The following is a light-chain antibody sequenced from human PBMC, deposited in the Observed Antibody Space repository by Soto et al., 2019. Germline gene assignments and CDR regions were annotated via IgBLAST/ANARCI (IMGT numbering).Light chain of an antibody. V-gene: IGKV3-20*01. J-gene: IGKJ2*01. CDR2: GAS. CDR1: QSVSSS. Sequence: EIVMTQSSATLSVSPGQRATLSCRASQSVSSSLAWYQQQPGQAPRLLIYGASSRATGTPDRFSGSGSGTDFTLSISRLEPEDFAVYYCQQYGSSPYTFGQGTKVDIK. CDR3: QQYGSSPYT.